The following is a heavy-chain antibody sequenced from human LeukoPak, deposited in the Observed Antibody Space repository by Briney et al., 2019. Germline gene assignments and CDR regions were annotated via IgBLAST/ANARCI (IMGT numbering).Heavy chain of an antibody. Sequence: SETLSLTCTVSGGSISGYYWSCIRQSAGKGLEWIGRIYGSGNTNYNPSLKSRVTMSLDTSKNQLSLKLSSVTAADTAVYYCAKYYDFWSGYYDIWGQGTMVTVSS. V-gene: IGHV4-4*07. J-gene: IGHJ3*02. D-gene: IGHD3-3*01. CDR2: IYGSGNT. CDR1: GGSISGYY. CDR3: AKYYDFWSGYYDI.